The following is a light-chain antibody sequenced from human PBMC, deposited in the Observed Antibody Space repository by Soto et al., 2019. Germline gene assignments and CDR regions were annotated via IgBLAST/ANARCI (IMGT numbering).Light chain of an antibody. CDR1: RSISTW. CDR3: QQYETFPGT. V-gene: IGKV1-5*03. Sequence: DIQMTHSPSTLSASVGDRVTIACRASRSISTWLAWYQQKPGKAPKLLIYTASNLEGGVPSRFSGSGSGTEFTLTIARLQTDDFATYYCQQYETFPGTFGPGTKLDIK. J-gene: IGKJ1*01. CDR2: TAS.